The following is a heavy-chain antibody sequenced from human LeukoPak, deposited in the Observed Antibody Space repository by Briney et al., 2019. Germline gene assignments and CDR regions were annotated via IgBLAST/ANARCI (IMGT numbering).Heavy chain of an antibody. CDR3: AKDLLAYCGGDCYSVFQH. CDR2: IKPDGSDE. Sequence: PGGSLRLSCSASGFTFSNYWMFWVRQAPGKGLEWVANIKPDGSDEYYVDSVRGRFTISRDNAKNSLYLQMNSLRAEDTAVYYCAKDLLAYCGGDCYSVFQHWGQGTLVTVSS. CDR1: GFTFSNYW. J-gene: IGHJ1*01. V-gene: IGHV3-7*05. D-gene: IGHD2-21*02.